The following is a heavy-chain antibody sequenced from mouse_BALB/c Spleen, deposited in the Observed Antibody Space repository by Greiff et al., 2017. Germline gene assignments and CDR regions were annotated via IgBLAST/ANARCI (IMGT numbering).Heavy chain of an antibody. J-gene: IGHJ3*01. CDR2: IWGDGST. Sequence: QVQLKQSGPGLVAPSQSLSITCTVSGFSLTGYGVNWVRQPPGKGLEWLGMIWGDGSTDYNSALKSRLSISKDNSKSQVFLKMNSLQTDDTARYYCARASLYGSSDDAYWGQGTLVTVSA. CDR3: ARASLYGSSDDAY. CDR1: GFSLTGYG. D-gene: IGHD1-1*01. V-gene: IGHV2-6-7*01.